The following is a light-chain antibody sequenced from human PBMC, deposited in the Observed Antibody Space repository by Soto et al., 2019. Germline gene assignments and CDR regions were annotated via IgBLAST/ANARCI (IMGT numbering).Light chain of an antibody. CDR1: QRVSDY. CDR2: GAA. CDR3: QQYKDWPHT. V-gene: IGKV3-15*01. Sequence: TIMTDSPATLSVSPGERATLSCRASQRVSDYLALYQQRPGQAPRLLIFGAATRAPGFPARFSGSGSGTEFPLTISSLQSEDFALYYCQQYKDWPHTFGQGTKVDI. J-gene: IGKJ1*01.